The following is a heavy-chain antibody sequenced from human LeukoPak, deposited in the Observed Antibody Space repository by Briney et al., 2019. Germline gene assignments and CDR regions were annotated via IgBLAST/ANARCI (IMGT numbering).Heavy chain of an antibody. D-gene: IGHD3-10*01. J-gene: IGHJ4*02. CDR2: IYYSGST. CDR1: GGSFSGYH. CDR3: ARGGAHYYGSGSYYN. Sequence: SETLSLTCAVYGGSFSGYHWSWIRQPPGKGLEWIGYIYYSGSTNYNPSLKSRVTISVDTSKNQFSLKLSSVTAADTAVYYCARGGAHYYGSGSYYNWGQGTLVTVSS. V-gene: IGHV4-59*01.